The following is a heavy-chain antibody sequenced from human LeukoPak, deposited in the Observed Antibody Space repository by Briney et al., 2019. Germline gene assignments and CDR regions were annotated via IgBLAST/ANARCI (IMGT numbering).Heavy chain of an antibody. CDR2: ISATGDGT. CDR1: GFRFDNYA. Sequence: PGGSLRLSCAVSGFRFDNYAMSWVRQAPGKGLDWVSTISATGDGTYYADSVKGRFTVSRDNSKNTVYLQLNSLSAEDTAVYYCYGEGYWGQGTLVTVSS. V-gene: IGHV3-23*01. CDR3: YGEGY. D-gene: IGHD4/OR15-4a*01. J-gene: IGHJ4*02.